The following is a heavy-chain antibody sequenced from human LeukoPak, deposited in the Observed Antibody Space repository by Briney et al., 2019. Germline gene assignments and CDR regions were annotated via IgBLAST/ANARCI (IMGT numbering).Heavy chain of an antibody. CDR1: RGSISTYF. CDR2: IYYSGST. Sequence: PSETLSLTCTVSRGSISTYFWSWIRQPAGKGLEWIGYIYYSGSTNYNPSLKSRVTMSVDTSKNQFSLKLSSVTAADTAVYYCARGRAGAHAFDIWGQGTMVTVSS. V-gene: IGHV4-59*01. D-gene: IGHD1-26*01. J-gene: IGHJ3*02. CDR3: ARGRAGAHAFDI.